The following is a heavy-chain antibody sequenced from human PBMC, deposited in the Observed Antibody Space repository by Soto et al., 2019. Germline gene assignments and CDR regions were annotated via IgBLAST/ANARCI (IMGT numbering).Heavy chain of an antibody. Sequence: SETLSLTCTVSGGSISSSSYYWGWIRQPPGKGLEWIGSIYYSGSTYYNPSLKSRVTISVDTSKNQFSLKLSSVTAADTAVYYCARHIEIAAAGSYYFDYWGQGTLVTVSS. V-gene: IGHV4-39*01. J-gene: IGHJ4*02. D-gene: IGHD6-13*01. CDR3: ARHIEIAAAGSYYFDY. CDR2: IYYSGST. CDR1: GGSISSSSYY.